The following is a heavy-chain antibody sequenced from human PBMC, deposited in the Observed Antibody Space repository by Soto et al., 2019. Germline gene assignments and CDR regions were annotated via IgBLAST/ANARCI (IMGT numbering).Heavy chain of an antibody. J-gene: IGHJ4*02. CDR2: ISSTTNYI. CDR3: ARESEDLTSNFDY. V-gene: IGHV3-21*06. Sequence: EVQLVESGGGLVKPGGSLRLSCAASGFTFTGYSMNWVRQAPGKGLEWVSSISSTTNYIYYRDSMKGRFTISRDNAKNSLYLEMNSLRAEDTAVYYCARESEDLTSNFDYWGQGTLVTVSS. CDR1: GFTFTGYS.